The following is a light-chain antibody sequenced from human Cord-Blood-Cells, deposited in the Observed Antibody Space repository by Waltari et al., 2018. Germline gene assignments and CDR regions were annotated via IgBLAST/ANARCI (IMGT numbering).Light chain of an antibody. CDR1: SSNVGGYNY. CDR2: EVS. J-gene: IGLJ2*01. Sequence: QSALTQPASVSGSPGQSITISCTGTSSNVGGYNYVSWYQQHPGKAPILMIYEVSNRPSGVSTRLSGSKSGNTASLSISVLQAEDEADYYCSSYTSSSNRVFGGGTKLTVL. V-gene: IGLV2-14*01. CDR3: SSYTSSSNRV.